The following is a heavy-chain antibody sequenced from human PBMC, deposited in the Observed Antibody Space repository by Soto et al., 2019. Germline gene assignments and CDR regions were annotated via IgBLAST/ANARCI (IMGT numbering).Heavy chain of an antibody. J-gene: IGHJ5*02. CDR2: MNPNSGNT. CDR1: GYTFGNND. V-gene: IGHV1-8*01. Sequence: ASVKVSCKASGYTFGNNDISWVRQATGQGLEWMGWMNPNSGNTGYAQKFQGRVSMTRNTSITTAYLELSSLRSDDTAIYYCARMATSGTLNWFDPWGQGTMVTVSS. CDR3: ARMATSGTLNWFDP.